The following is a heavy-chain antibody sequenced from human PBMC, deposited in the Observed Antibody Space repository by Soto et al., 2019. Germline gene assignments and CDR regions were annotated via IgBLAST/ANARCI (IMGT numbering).Heavy chain of an antibody. V-gene: IGHV3-30*18. J-gene: IGHJ6*02. CDR1: EFTFSSYG. Sequence: GRSRRLSCAASEFTFSSYGMHRVRQAPGKGLEWVAVISYDGSNTSDEDSVKGRSTISRDKSKNTLYLQMNSLRAEYTAVYYCAKDQTLYYSYYGTDVWRLGPTVTVSS. CDR2: ISYDGSNT. CDR3: AKDQTLYYSYYGTDV.